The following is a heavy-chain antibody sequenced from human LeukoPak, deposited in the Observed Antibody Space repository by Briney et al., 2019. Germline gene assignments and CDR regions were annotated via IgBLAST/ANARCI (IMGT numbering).Heavy chain of an antibody. J-gene: IGHJ4*02. CDR3: AKRGVVIRVILVGFHKEANYFDS. Sequence: GGPLRLSCAVSGITLSNYGMSWVRQAPGKGLQWVAGISDSGGRTNYADSVKGRFTISRDNPKTTLYLQMNSLRVEDTAVYFCAKRGVVIRVILVGFHKEANYFDSWGQGALVTVSS. V-gene: IGHV3-23*01. CDR2: ISDSGGRT. CDR1: GITLSNYG. D-gene: IGHD3-22*01.